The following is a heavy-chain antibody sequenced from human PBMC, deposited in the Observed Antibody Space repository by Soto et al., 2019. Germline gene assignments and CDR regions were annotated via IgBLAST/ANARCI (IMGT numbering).Heavy chain of an antibody. CDR3: AKAAYSGTYFAGS. V-gene: IGHV3-23*01. Sequence: EVQLLEAGGGLVQPGGSLRLSCAASGFTFSSYAMSWVRQAPGKGLEWVSAISASGASPYYADSVKGRFTIFRDNSKNTVFLQMNGLRAEDTAVYYCAKAAYSGTYFAGSWGQGTLVTVSS. CDR2: ISASGASP. CDR1: GFTFSSYA. J-gene: IGHJ5*02. D-gene: IGHD1-26*01.